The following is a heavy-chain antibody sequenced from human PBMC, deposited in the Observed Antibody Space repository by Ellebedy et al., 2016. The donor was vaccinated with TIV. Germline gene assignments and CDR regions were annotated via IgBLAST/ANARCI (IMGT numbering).Heavy chain of an antibody. CDR2: ISAYNANT. Sequence: AASVKVSCKASGGTFSTYAISWVRQAPGQGLEWMGWISAYNANTTFAQRLQGRVTMTTDTSTSTAYLEFRSLRSYDTAVYYCARDRVHPEGEIYSYGFDYYYYYGMDVWGQGTTVTVSS. J-gene: IGHJ6*02. CDR3: ARDRVHPEGEIYSYGFDYYYYYGMDV. V-gene: IGHV1-18*01. CDR1: GGTFSTYA. D-gene: IGHD5-18*01.